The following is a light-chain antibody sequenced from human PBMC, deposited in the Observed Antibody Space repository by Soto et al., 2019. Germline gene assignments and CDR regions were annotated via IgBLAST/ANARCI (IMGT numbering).Light chain of an antibody. CDR3: QQYGSSPWT. CDR2: GAS. V-gene: IGKV3-20*01. CDR1: QSVTNKY. Sequence: EIVLTQSPGTLSLSPGERATLSCRASQSVTNKYLAWYQQRPGQAPRLLIYGASSRATGIPGRFSGSGYGTDFTLTISRLEPEDFAMYYCQQYGSSPWTFGQGTKVDI. J-gene: IGKJ1*01.